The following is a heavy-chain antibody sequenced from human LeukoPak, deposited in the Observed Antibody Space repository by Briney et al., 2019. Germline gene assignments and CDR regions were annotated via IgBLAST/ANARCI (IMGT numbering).Heavy chain of an antibody. D-gene: IGHD3-10*01. CDR1: GGPISSGDYY. CDR3: ARGGHVLLWFGEPPN. Sequence: SETLSLTCTVSGGPISSGDYYWSWVRQPPGRGLGWIGYIYYSGSTYYNPSLKSRVTISVDTSKNQFSLKLSSVTAADTAVYYCARGGHVLLWFGEPPNWGQGTLVTVSS. CDR2: IYYSGST. J-gene: IGHJ1*01. V-gene: IGHV4-30-4*08.